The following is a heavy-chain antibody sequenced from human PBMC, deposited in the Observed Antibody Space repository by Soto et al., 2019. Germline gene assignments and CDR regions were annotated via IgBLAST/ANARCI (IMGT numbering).Heavy chain of an antibody. D-gene: IGHD3-10*01. Sequence: QVQLVESGGGLVKPGGSLRLSCAASGFTFSDYYMSWIRQAPGKGLEWVSYISSSSSYTNYADSVKGRFTISRDNAKNSLYLQMNSLRAEDTAVYYCASDATMVRGDFDIWGQGTMVTVSS. CDR2: ISSSSSYT. J-gene: IGHJ3*02. CDR1: GFTFSDYY. CDR3: ASDATMVRGDFDI. V-gene: IGHV3-11*05.